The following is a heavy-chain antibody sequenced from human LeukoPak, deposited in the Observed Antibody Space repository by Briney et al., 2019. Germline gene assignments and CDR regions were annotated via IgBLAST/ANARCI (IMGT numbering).Heavy chain of an antibody. J-gene: IGHJ1*01. CDR1: GFTFSSYS. CDR3: ARDSGSGWYFEYFQH. Sequence: PGGSLRLSCAASGFTFSSYSMNWVRQAPGKGLEWVSYISSSSSTIYYADSVKGRFTISRDNAKNSLYLQMNSLRAEDTAVYYCARDSGSGWYFEYFQHWGQGTLVTVSS. D-gene: IGHD6-19*01. CDR2: ISSSSSTI. V-gene: IGHV3-48*01.